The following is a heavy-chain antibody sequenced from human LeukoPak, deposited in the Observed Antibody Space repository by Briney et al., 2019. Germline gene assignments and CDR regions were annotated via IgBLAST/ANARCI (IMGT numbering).Heavy chain of an antibody. J-gene: IGHJ4*02. Sequence: ASVKVSCKASGYTFTGYYMHWVRQAPGQGLEWMGWINPNSGGTNYAQKFQGWVTMTRDTSISTAYMELSRLRSDDTAVYYYARENYDSSGSLDYWGQGTLVTVSS. D-gene: IGHD3-22*01. CDR1: GYTFTGYY. V-gene: IGHV1-2*04. CDR2: INPNSGGT. CDR3: ARENYDSSGSLDY.